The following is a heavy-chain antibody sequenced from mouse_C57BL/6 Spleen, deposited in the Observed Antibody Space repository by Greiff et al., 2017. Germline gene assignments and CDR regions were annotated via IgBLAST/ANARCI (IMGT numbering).Heavy chain of an antibody. CDR2: INPSTGGT. CDR3: ARWGYDGYYEGYFDY. D-gene: IGHD2-3*01. J-gene: IGHJ2*01. CDR1: GYSFTGYY. V-gene: IGHV1-42*01. Sequence: VQLKESGPELVKPGASVKISCKASGYSFTGYYMNWVKQSPEKSLEWIGEINPSTGGTTYNQKFKAKATLTVDTSSSTAYMQLKSLTSEDSAVYYCARWGYDGYYEGYFDYWGQGTTLTVSS.